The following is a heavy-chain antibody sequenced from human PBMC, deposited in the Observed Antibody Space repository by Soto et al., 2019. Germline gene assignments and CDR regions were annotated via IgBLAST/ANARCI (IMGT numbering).Heavy chain of an antibody. V-gene: IGHV3-23*01. J-gene: IGHJ4*01. Sequence: RLACAASGFSFSSYSMTWVRQAPGKGLEWVSSISGSSLSRYYADSVKGRFTVSRDNSRNTLNLQMNSLRAEDTAIYYCARIRSTSTPSAVYLDYWGQGTLVT. D-gene: IGHD3-16*02. CDR2: ISGSSLSR. CDR1: GFSFSSYS. CDR3: ARIRSTSTPSAVYLDY.